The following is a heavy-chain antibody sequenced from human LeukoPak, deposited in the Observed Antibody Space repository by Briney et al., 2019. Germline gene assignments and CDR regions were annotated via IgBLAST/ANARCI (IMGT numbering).Heavy chain of an antibody. V-gene: IGHV3-30*03. Sequence: GGSLRLPCAASGFTFSSYGMHWVRQAPGKGLEWVAVISYDGSNKYYADSVKGRFTISRDNSKNTLYLQMNSLRAEDTAVYYCARKWELLPFDYWGQGTLVTVSS. J-gene: IGHJ4*02. CDR1: GFTFSSYG. D-gene: IGHD1-26*01. CDR3: ARKWELLPFDY. CDR2: ISYDGSNK.